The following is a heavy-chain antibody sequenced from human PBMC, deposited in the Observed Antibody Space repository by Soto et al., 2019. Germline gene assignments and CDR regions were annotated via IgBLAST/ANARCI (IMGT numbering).Heavy chain of an antibody. J-gene: IGHJ3*02. CDR3: AKSNALTI. CDR1: GFTFGGYW. CDR2: IKEDGTVK. V-gene: IGHV3-7*01. Sequence: EAQVVESGGGLVQPGGSLRLSCAASGFTFGGYWMNWVRQAPGKGLEWVANIKEDGTVKNYVDSVKGRFTISRDNAKNSLYLQMNSLRVEDTAVYYCAKSNALTIWAQGTMVTVSS.